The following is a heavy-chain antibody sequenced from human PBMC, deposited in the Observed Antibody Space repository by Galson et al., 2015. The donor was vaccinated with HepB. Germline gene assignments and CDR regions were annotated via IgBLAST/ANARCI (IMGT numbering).Heavy chain of an antibody. D-gene: IGHD2-15*01. CDR1: GFTFSSYA. V-gene: IGHV3-30*04. CDR2: ISYDGSNK. J-gene: IGHJ4*02. CDR3: AREHCSGGSCQPFDY. Sequence: SLRLSCAASGFTFSSYAMHWVRQAPGKGLEWVAVISYDGSNKYYADSVKGRFTISRDNSKNTLYLQMNSLRAEDTAVYYCAREHCSGGSCQPFDYWGQGTLVTVSS.